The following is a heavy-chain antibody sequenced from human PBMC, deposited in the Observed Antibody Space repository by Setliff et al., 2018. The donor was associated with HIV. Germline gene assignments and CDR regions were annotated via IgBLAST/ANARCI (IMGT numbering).Heavy chain of an antibody. CDR3: AKDQVIVVVPAAFDI. CDR1: GFTFSSYA. Sequence: SGGSLRLSCAASGFTFSSYAMSWVRQAPGKGLEWVSAISGSGGSTYYADSVKGRFTISRDNSKNTLYLEMNNLRAEDTAVYYCAKDQVIVVVPAAFDIWGQGTMVTVSS. D-gene: IGHD2-2*01. V-gene: IGHV3-23*01. CDR2: ISGSGGST. J-gene: IGHJ3*02.